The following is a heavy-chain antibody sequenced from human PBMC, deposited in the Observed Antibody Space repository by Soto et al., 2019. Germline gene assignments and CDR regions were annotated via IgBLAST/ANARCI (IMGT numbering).Heavy chain of an antibody. CDR2: IYPSDSDT. CDR3: ARGVETKPYFDY. V-gene: IGHV5-51*01. J-gene: IGHJ4*02. Sequence: RGESLKISCKGSGYSFTNYWIGWVRQMPGKGLEWMGIIYPSDSDTTYSPSFQGQVTMSADKSISTAYLQWSSLKASDTAMYYCARGVETKPYFDYWGQGTLVTVSS. CDR1: GYSFTNYW.